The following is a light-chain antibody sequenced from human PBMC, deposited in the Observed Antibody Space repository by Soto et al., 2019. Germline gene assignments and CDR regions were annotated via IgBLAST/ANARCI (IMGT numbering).Light chain of an antibody. CDR1: QSVSSSY. V-gene: IGKV3-20*01. J-gene: IGKJ2*01. CDR2: GAS. Sequence: EIVLTQSPGTLSLSPGERATLSCRASQSVSSSYLAWYQQKPGQAPRLLIYGASSRATGIPDRFSGSGSGTDFTLTISRLEPEDFAVYYCQQYGISQYTFGQGTKLEIK. CDR3: QQYGISQYT.